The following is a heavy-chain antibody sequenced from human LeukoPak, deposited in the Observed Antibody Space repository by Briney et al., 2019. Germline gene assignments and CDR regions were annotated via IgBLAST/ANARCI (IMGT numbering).Heavy chain of an antibody. D-gene: IGHD5-24*01. CDR1: GFSFSIYT. CDR3: AREKSRDGHNEGLYYYYMDV. J-gene: IGHJ6*03. V-gene: IGHV3-23*01. CDR2: ISGSGEDT. Sequence: QPGGSLRLSCVASGFSFSIYTMTWFRQAPGKGLEWVSSISGSGEDTHFADSVKGRFTISRDNSQNTVYLQMNSLRADDTAVYYCAREKSRDGHNEGLYYYYMDVWGKGTTVTVSS.